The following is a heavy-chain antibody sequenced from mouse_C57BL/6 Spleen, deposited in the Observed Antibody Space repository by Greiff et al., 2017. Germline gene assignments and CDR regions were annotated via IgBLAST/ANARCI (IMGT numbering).Heavy chain of an antibody. Sequence: EVQLQESEGGLVQPGSSMKLSCTASGFTFSDYYMAWVRQVPEKGLEWVANINYDGSSTYYLDSLKSRFIISRDNAKNILYLQMSSLKSEDTATYYCARESLYAMDYWGQGTSGTVSS. J-gene: IGHJ4*01. CDR3: ARESLYAMDY. CDR2: INYDGSST. CDR1: GFTFSDYY. V-gene: IGHV5-16*01.